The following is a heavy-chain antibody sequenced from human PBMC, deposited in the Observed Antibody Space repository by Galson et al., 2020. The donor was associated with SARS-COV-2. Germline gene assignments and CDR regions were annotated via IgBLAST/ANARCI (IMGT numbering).Heavy chain of an antibody. Sequence: GGSLRLSCAASGFTFSNAWMSWVRQAPGKGLEWVGRIKSKTDGGTTDYAAPVKGRFTISRDDSKNTLYLQMNSLKTEDTAVYYCTTYPIVVPAAYYYYYYGMDVWGQGTTVTVSS. CDR1: GFTFSNAW. CDR2: IKSKTDGGTT. J-gene: IGHJ6*02. V-gene: IGHV3-15*01. CDR3: TTYPIVVPAAYYYYYYGMDV. D-gene: IGHD2-2*01.